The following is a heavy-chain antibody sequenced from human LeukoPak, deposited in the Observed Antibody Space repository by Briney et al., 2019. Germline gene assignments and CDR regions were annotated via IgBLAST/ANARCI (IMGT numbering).Heavy chain of an antibody. CDR1: GYSISSGFH. Sequence: PSETLSLTCAVSGYSISSGFHWGWLRQSPGKGLEWIGSIFHGGNTYYNPSLKSRVTISVDTSMNQFCLRVTSVTAADTAVYYCARTRYCSGATCYSPELFDSWGQGTLVTVSS. J-gene: IGHJ4*02. CDR2: IFHGGNT. V-gene: IGHV4-38-2*01. D-gene: IGHD2-15*01. CDR3: ARTRYCSGATCYSPELFDS.